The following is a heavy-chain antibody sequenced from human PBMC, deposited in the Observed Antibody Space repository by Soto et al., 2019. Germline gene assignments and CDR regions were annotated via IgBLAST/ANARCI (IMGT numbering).Heavy chain of an antibody. CDR1: GGSISSYY. V-gene: IGHV4-59*01. CDR2: IYYSGST. D-gene: IGHD7-27*01. J-gene: IGHJ4*02. Sequence: QVQLQESGPGLVKPSETLSLTCTVSGGSISSYYWSWIRQPPGKGLEWSGYIYYSGSTDYDPSLKSRVTISVDTSKNQFSLKLSSVTAADTAVYYCARRWGTYFDFWGQGTLVTVSS. CDR3: ARRWGTYFDF.